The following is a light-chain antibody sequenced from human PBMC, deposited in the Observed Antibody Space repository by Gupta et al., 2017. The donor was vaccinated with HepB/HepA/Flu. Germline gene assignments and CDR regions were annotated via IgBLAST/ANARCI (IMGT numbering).Light chain of an antibody. J-gene: IGKJ2*04. V-gene: IGKV3-20*01. CDR1: QSISSNY. CDR3: QQYGSSPCS. Sequence: EIVLTQSPGTLSLSPGERATLSCRGSQSISSNYVAWYQQKPGQAPRLLIYDASSRATGIPDRFSGSGSGTDFTLTISRLEPEDFAVYYCQQYGSSPCSFGQGTKLEIK. CDR2: DAS.